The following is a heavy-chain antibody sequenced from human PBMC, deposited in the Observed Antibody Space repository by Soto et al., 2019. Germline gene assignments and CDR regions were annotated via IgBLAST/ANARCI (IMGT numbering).Heavy chain of an antibody. D-gene: IGHD3-22*01. CDR3: ARNYYDSGGGFDY. CDR2: IYSGGST. V-gene: IGHV3-53*01. Sequence: EVQLVESGGGLIQPGGSLRLSCAASGFTVSSNYMSWVRQAPGKGLEWVSVIYSGGSTYYAKSVKGRFSISRDNSKNTLYLQMNSLRAEDTAVYYCARNYYDSGGGFDYWGQGTLVTVSS. J-gene: IGHJ4*02. CDR1: GFTVSSNY.